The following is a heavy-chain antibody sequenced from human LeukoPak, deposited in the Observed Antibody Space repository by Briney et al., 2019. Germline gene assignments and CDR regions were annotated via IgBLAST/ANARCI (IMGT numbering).Heavy chain of an antibody. D-gene: IGHD4-17*01. V-gene: IGHV1-2*02. J-gene: IGHJ6*03. CDR2: INPNSGGT. Sequence: GASVTVSFKASGYTFTGYYMHWVRQAPGQGLEWMGWINPNSGGTNYAQKFQGRVTMTRDTSISTAYMELSRLRSDDTAVYYCARAPYGDYLPHYYYMDVWGKGTTVTVSS. CDR3: ARAPYGDYLPHYYYMDV. CDR1: GYTFTGYY.